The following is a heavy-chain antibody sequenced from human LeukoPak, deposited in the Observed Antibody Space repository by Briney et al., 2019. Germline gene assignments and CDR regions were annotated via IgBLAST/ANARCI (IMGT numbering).Heavy chain of an antibody. CDR1: GASFSADN. J-gene: IGHJ4*02. Sequence: GGSLRLSCGASGASFSADNMYWRRQAPDKGLELVAVIWYDGSNKYYADSVKGRFTISRDNSKNTLYLQKNSITAEDTAVYYCATFAGSSSSWSLDYWGQGTLVTVSS. CDR2: IWYDGSNK. D-gene: IGHD6-13*01. CDR3: ATFAGSSSSWSLDY. V-gene: IGHV3-33*01.